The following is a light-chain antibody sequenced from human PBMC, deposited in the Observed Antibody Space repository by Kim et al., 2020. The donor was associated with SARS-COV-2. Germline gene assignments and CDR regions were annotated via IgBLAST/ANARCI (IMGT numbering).Light chain of an antibody. J-gene: IGKJ1*01. V-gene: IGKV3-20*01. CDR2: GAS. CDR3: QQYGGSPWT. Sequence: EIVLTQSPGTLSLSPWERATLSCTASQTISGNYLAWYQQTPGQAPRVLIHGASSRATGIPDRFSGSGSGTDFTLTISRLEPEDFAVYYCQQYGGSPWTFGHGTKVEIK. CDR1: QTISGNY.